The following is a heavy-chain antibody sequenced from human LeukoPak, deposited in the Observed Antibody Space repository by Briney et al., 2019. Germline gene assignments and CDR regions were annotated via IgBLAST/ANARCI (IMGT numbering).Heavy chain of an antibody. Sequence: GASVKVSCKASGYTFTSYYMHWVRQAPGQGLELMGIINPTGGSTSYAQKFQGRVTMTRDTSTSTVYMELSSLRSEDTAVYYCARVAMTVAGTHAFDIWGQGTMVTVSS. CDR2: INPTGGST. CDR3: ARVAMTVAGTHAFDI. V-gene: IGHV1-46*01. D-gene: IGHD6-19*01. J-gene: IGHJ3*02. CDR1: GYTFTSYY.